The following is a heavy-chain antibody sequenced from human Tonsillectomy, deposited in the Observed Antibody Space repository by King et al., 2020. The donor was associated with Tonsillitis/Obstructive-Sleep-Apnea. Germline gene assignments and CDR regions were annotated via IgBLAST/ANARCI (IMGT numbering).Heavy chain of an antibody. D-gene: IGHD3-22*01. CDR3: ARARYYDSSGYEKTYYYYYGMDV. V-gene: IGHV3-33*01. Sequence: VQLVESGGGVVQPGRSLRLSCAASGFTFSSYGMHWVRQAPGKGLEWVAVIWYDGSNKYYADSAKGRFTISRDNSKNTLYLQMNSLRAEDTAVYYCARARYYDSSGYEKTYYYYYGMDVWGQGTTVTVSS. J-gene: IGHJ6*02. CDR1: GFTFSSYG. CDR2: IWYDGSNK.